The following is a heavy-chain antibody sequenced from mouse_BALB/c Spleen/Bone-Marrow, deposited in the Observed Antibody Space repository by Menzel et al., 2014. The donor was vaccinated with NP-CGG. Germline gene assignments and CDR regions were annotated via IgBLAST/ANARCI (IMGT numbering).Heavy chain of an antibody. V-gene: IGHV1S81*02. CDR2: INPRSGRT. D-gene: IGHD1-1*01. J-gene: IGHJ4*01. Sequence: GAELVKPGASVKLFCKASGYTFTSYWMYWVIQRPGQGLEWIGEINPRSGRTNYNEKFKSRATLTVDKSSSTAYMQLSSLTSEDSAVYYCARGLYGAMDYWGQGTSVTVSS. CDR3: ARGLYGAMDY. CDR1: GYTFTSYW.